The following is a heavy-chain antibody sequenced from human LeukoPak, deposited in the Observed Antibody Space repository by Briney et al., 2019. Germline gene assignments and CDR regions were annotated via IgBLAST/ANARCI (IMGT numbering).Heavy chain of an antibody. D-gene: IGHD2-2*01. V-gene: IGHV1-69-2*01. J-gene: IGHJ3*02. CDR2: VDTEDGET. Sequence: VASVKVSCKVSGYTFTDYYMHWVQQAPGKGLEWMGLVDTEDGETIYAEKFQGRVTITADTSTDTAYMELSSLRSEDTAVYYCATSSTRWGPAKMAFDIWGQGTMVTVSS. CDR3: ATSSTRWGPAKMAFDI. CDR1: GYTFTDYY.